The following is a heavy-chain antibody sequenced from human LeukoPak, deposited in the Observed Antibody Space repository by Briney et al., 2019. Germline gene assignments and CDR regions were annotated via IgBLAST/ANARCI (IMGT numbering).Heavy chain of an antibody. V-gene: IGHV1-2*02. D-gene: IGHD1-14*01. CDR3: ARDIKRSRARWENLGFDP. CDR1: GYTFTGYY. CDR2: INPSSGGT. Sequence: ASVKVSCKPSGYTFTGYYIHWVRQAPGQGLEWMGWINPSSGGTNYPQNFQGRVTMTRDTSLSTAYMELRSLRSDDTAVYYCARDIKRSRARWENLGFDPWGQGTLVTVSS. J-gene: IGHJ5*02.